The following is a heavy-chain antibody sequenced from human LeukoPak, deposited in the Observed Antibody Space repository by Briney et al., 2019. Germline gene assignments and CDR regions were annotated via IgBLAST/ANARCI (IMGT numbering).Heavy chain of an antibody. Sequence: GESLKISCKGSGYSFTSYWIGWVRQMPGKGLEWMGIIYPGDSDTRYSPSFQGQVTISADKSISTAYLQWSSLKASDTAMYYCAGGGGCSSTSCPPFDYGGQGTLVTVSS. J-gene: IGHJ4*02. CDR2: IYPGDSDT. V-gene: IGHV5-51*01. CDR3: AGGGGCSSTSCPPFDY. CDR1: GYSFTSYW. D-gene: IGHD2-2*01.